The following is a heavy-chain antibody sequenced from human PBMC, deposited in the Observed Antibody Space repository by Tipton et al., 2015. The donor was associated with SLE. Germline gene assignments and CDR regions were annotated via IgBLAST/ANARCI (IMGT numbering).Heavy chain of an antibody. D-gene: IGHD2-15*01. Sequence: SLRLSCAASGFTFSNAWMSWVRQAPGKGLEWVGFIRSKAYGGTTEYAASVKGRFTISRDDSKSIAYLQMNSLKAEDTAVYYCTRVSLGNVVVVADDAFDIWGQGTMVTVSS. V-gene: IGHV3-49*04. CDR3: TRVSLGNVVVVADDAFDI. J-gene: IGHJ3*02. CDR2: IRSKAYGGTT. CDR1: GFTFSNAW.